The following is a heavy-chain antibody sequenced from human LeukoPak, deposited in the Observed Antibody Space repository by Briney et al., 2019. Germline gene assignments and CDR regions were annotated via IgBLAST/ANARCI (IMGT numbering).Heavy chain of an antibody. D-gene: IGHD3-10*01. J-gene: IGHJ5*02. CDR2: IYYSGST. V-gene: IGHV4-59*01. Sequence: PSETLSLTCTVSGGSISSYYWSWIRQPPGKGLEWIGYIYYSGSTNYNPSLKSRVTISVDTSKNQFSLKLSSVTAADTAVYYCARTWVEYYYGSGSCWFDPRGQGTLVTVSS. CDR1: GGSISSYY. CDR3: ARTWVEYYYGSGSCWFDP.